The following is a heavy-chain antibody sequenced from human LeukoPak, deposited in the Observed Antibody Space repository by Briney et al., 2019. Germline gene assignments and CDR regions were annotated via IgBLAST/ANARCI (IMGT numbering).Heavy chain of an antibody. D-gene: IGHD3-9*01. Sequence: SGTLSLTCAVYGGSFSGYYWSWIRQPPGKGLEWIGEINHSGSTNYNPSLKSRVTISVDTSKNQFSLKLSSVTAAATAVYYCARDRLLRYFDWSTTCFDYWGQGTLVTVSS. V-gene: IGHV4-34*01. CDR2: INHSGST. CDR3: ARDRLLRYFDWSTTCFDY. CDR1: GGSFSGYY. J-gene: IGHJ4*02.